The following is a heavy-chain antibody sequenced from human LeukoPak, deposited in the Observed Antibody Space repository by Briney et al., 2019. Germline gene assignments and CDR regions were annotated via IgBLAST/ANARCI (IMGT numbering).Heavy chain of an antibody. CDR3: TSQLGYCSGGSCYSYHYYGMDV. D-gene: IGHD2-15*01. J-gene: IGHJ6*04. CDR2: IRSKAYGGTT. V-gene: IGHV3-49*04. Sequence: PGRSLRLSCTASGFTFGDYAMSWVRQAPGKGLEWVGFIRSKAYGGTTEYAASVKGRFTISRDDSKSIAYLQMNSLKTEDTAVYYCTSQLGYCSGGSCYSYHYYGMDVWGKGTTVTVSS. CDR1: GFTFGDYA.